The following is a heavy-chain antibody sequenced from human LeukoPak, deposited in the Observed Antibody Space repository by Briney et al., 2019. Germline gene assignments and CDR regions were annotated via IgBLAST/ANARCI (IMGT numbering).Heavy chain of an antibody. J-gene: IGHJ4*02. CDR3: ARNGGYGDYVIG. CDR1: GFTFSSYW. Sequence: PGGSLRLSCAASGFTFSSYWMHWVRQAPGKGLVWVSSINTDGTDTTYADSVKGRFTISRDTAKNTLYLQMNSLRAEDTAVYYCARNGGYGDYVIGWGQGTLVTVSS. V-gene: IGHV3-74*01. D-gene: IGHD4-17*01. CDR2: INTDGTDT.